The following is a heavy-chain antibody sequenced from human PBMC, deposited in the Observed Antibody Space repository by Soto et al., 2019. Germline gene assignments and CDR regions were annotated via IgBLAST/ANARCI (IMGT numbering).Heavy chain of an antibody. CDR3: VRDRFGSWTFDY. CDR1: GYNFASNH. CDR2: IHPTDGST. J-gene: IGHJ4*02. Sequence: QVQLVQSGAEVKEPGASVKVSCKASGYNFASNHMHWVRQIPGQGLEWMGIIHPTDGSTSYAQRFRGRITLTRDAPTNTDDMELRGLTSEDTAVYYCVRDRFGSWTFDYWGQGTLLTVSS. V-gene: IGHV1-46*01. D-gene: IGHD6-13*01.